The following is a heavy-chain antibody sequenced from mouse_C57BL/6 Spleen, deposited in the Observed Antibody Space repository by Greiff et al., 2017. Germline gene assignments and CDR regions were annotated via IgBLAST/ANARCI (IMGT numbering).Heavy chain of an antibody. V-gene: IGHV1-72*01. D-gene: IGHD2-4*01. CDR1: GYTFTSYW. Sequence: QVQLQQPGAELVKPGASVKLSCKASGYTFTSYWMHWVKQRPGRGLEWIGRFDPNSGGTKYNEKFKSKATLTVDKPSSPAYMQLSSLTSEDSAVYYCARYGIYYDYDGGFAYWGQGTLVTVSA. CDR2: FDPNSGGT. J-gene: IGHJ3*01. CDR3: ARYGIYYDYDGGFAY.